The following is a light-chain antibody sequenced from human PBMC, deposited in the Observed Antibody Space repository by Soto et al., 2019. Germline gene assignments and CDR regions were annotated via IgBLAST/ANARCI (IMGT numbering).Light chain of an antibody. CDR2: GAS. J-gene: IGKJ4*01. CDR3: QQTRSYPST. CDR1: QGITSY. V-gene: IGKV1-9*01. Sequence: IQLTPYPSSLSASVGDSVTITCRASQGITSYLAWHQQKPGKAPNLLLYGASTLQSGVPSRFSGSGSGTDFTLTISSLQAEDFATYYCQQTRSYPSTFGGGTKVDIK.